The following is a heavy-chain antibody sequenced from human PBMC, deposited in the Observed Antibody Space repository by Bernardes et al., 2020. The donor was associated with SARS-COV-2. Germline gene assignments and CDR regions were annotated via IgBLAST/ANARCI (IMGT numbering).Heavy chain of an antibody. V-gene: IGHV3-23*01. J-gene: IGHJ4*02. Sequence: LRLSCAASGFTFSSYAMSWVRQAPGKGLEWVSAISGSGGSTYYADSVKGRFTISRDNSKNTLYLQMNSLRAEDTAVYYCAKDLSIVLMVYAMDWGQGTLVTVAS. CDR1: GFTFSSYA. D-gene: IGHD2-8*01. CDR2: ISGSGGST. CDR3: AKDLSIVLMVYAMD.